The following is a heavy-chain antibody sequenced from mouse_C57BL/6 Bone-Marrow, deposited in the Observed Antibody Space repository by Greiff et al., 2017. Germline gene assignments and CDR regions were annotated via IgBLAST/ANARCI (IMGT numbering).Heavy chain of an antibody. J-gene: IGHJ4*01. D-gene: IGHD2-3*01. CDR3: ARGWLLPPMDY. CDR2: IYPGDGDT. Sequence: LQESGPELVKPGASVKISCKASGYAFSSSWMNWVKQRPGKGLEWIGRIYPGDGDTNYNGKFKGKATLTADKSSSTAYMQLSSLTSEDSAVYFCARGWLLPPMDYWGQGTSVTVSS. V-gene: IGHV1-82*01. CDR1: GYAFSSSW.